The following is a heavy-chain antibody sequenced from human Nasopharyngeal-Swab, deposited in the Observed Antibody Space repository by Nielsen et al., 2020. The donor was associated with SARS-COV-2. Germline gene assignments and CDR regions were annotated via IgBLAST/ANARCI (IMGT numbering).Heavy chain of an antibody. CDR3: ARDRATYYDFWSGYYHYGMDV. J-gene: IGHJ6*02. D-gene: IGHD3-3*01. V-gene: IGHV4-59*11. CDR1: GVSITSQY. CDR2: ISHNSGT. Sequence: SETLSLTCTVSGVSITSQYRSWIRQPPGKGLEWIGYISHNSGTSYNPSLKSRVTMFMDTSKNQFSLKLSSVTAADTAVYYCARDRATYYDFWSGYYHYGMDVWGQGTTVTVSS.